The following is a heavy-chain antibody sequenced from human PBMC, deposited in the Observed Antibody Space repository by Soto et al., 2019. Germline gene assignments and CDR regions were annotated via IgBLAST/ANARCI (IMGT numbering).Heavy chain of an antibody. V-gene: IGHV4-34*01. J-gene: IGHJ6*02. Sequence: SETLSLTCAVYGGSFSGYYWSWIRQPPGKGLEWIGEINHSGSTNYNPSLKSRVTISVDTSKNQFSLKLSSVTAADTAVYYCARGRVLMVYAITYYYYYGMDVWGQGTTVTSP. CDR1: GGSFSGYY. CDR2: INHSGST. D-gene: IGHD2-8*01. CDR3: ARGRVLMVYAITYYYYYGMDV.